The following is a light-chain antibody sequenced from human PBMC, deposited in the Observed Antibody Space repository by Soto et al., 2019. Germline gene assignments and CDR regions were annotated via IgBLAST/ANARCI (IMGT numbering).Light chain of an antibody. J-gene: IGKJ2*01. CDR1: QSISNW. Sequence: DIQMSQSPSTLSPSVGDRVTISFRASQSISNWLAWYQQKPGEAPELLIYRASNLQSGVPSRFSGSGSGTEFTLTISSLQTDDFATYYCQQYHRYPYSFGPGTKVDIK. CDR3: QQYHRYPYS. V-gene: IGKV1-5*03. CDR2: RAS.